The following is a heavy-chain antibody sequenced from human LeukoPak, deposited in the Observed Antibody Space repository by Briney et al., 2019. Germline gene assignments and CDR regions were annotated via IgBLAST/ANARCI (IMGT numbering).Heavy chain of an antibody. CDR1: GFTFSDYE. D-gene: IGHD3-16*01. CDR2: ISSSGSTI. Sequence: GGSLRLSCAAPGFTFSDYEMNWVRQTPEKGLEWVSYISSSGSTIYYADSVRGRFTISRDNAKNSLYLQIHSLRADDTAVYYCASLIRFFNYWGQGTLVTVSS. J-gene: IGHJ4*02. V-gene: IGHV3-48*03. CDR3: ASLIRFFNY.